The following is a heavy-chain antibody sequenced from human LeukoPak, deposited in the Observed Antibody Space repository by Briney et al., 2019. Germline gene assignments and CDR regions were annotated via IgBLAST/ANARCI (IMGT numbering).Heavy chain of an antibody. Sequence: GGSLRLSCAASGFTFSSYAMSWVRQAPGKGLEWVSAISGSGGSTYYADSVKGRFTISRDNSKNTLYLQMNSLRAEDTAVYYCAKAGGDIVLVVYDLYPYYFDYWGQGTLVTVSS. J-gene: IGHJ4*02. CDR2: ISGSGGST. V-gene: IGHV3-23*01. CDR3: AKAGGDIVLVVYDLYPYYFDY. CDR1: GFTFSSYA. D-gene: IGHD2-8*02.